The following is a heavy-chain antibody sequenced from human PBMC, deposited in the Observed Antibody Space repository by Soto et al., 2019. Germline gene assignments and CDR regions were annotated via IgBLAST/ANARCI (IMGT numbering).Heavy chain of an antibody. D-gene: IGHD2-15*01. CDR1: GYIFTSYY. Sequence: ASVKVSCKASGYIFTSYYMHWVRQAPGQGLEWMGIIIPIVGITNYTQKFQGRVTITTDKSTSIAYMELSSLRSEDTAVYYCARDCSGGSCYTQAYKFQHWGQGTLVTVSS. V-gene: IGHV1-46*01. CDR3: ARDCSGGSCYTQAYKFQH. J-gene: IGHJ1*01. CDR2: IIPIVGIT.